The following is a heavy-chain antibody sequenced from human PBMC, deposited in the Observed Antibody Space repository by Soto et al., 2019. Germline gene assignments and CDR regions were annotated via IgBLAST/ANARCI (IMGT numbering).Heavy chain of an antibody. J-gene: IGHJ4*02. CDR2: ISADGSDK. CDR3: TKGSEVARQELDY. CDR1: GFTFSNFG. Sequence: QVQLVESGGGVVQPGRSLRLSCAASGFTFSNFGMHWGRQAPGKGLAWVAAISADGSDKYFSDSVKGRFTISRDNSKNTLFLQMNSLRVEDTAVYYCTKGSEVARQELDYWGQGTLVTVSS. V-gene: IGHV3-30*18. D-gene: IGHD3-3*01.